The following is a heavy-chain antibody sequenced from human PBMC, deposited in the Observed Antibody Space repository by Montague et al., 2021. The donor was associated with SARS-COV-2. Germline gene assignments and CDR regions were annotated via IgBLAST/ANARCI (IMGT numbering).Heavy chain of an antibody. CDR2: ISGSADIT. D-gene: IGHD5-24*01. J-gene: IGHJ4*02. V-gene: IGHV3-23*01. CDR3: SKDREVATGGLYYFDY. CDR1: GFTLSTYA. Sequence: SLRLSCAASGFTLSTYAMTWVRQAPGKGLEWVSGISGSADITYYADSVKGRFTISRDNSKNTLYLQMSSLRAGDTAVYYCSKDREVATGGLYYFDYWGQGTRVPVSS.